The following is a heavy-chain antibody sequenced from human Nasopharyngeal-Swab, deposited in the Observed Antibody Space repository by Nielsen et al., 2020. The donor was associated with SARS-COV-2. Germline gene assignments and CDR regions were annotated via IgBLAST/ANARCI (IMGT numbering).Heavy chain of an antibody. D-gene: IGHD3-16*01. J-gene: IGHJ3*01. CDR1: GFTFSSYW. CDR2: MNSDGSRT. Sequence: GESLKISCAASGFTFSSYWMHWVRQAPGEGLVWVSRMNSDGSRTSYADSVKGRFTISRDNAENTLYLQMNSLRAEDTAVYYCARVDVHDAFDVWGQGTMVTVSS. CDR3: ARVDVHDAFDV. V-gene: IGHV3-74*01.